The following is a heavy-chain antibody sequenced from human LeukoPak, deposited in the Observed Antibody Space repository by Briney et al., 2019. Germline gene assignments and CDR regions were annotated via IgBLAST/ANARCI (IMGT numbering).Heavy chain of an antibody. CDR3: ARQRGREYSSSWYLGAFDI. CDR1: GYSFTSYW. V-gene: IGHV5-51*01. CDR2: IYPGDSDT. D-gene: IGHD6-13*01. Sequence: GESLKISCKGSGYSFTSYWIGWVRQMPGKGLEWMGIIYPGDSDTRYSPSFQGQVTISADKSISTAYLQWSSLKASDTAMYYCARQRGREYSSSWYLGAFDIWGQGTMVTVSS. J-gene: IGHJ3*02.